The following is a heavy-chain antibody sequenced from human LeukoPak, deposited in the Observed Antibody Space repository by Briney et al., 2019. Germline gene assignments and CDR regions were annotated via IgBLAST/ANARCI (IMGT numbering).Heavy chain of an antibody. Sequence: SETLSLTCTVSGGSISSNTCYWGWIRQPAGKGLEWIGRIYNSGSTSYNPSLESRVTISIDTSKNQFSLKLNSVTAADTAVYYCASGDFDCWGQGTLVTVSS. CDR2: IYNSGST. CDR1: GGSISSNTCY. V-gene: IGHV4-61*02. CDR3: ASGDFDC. J-gene: IGHJ4*02.